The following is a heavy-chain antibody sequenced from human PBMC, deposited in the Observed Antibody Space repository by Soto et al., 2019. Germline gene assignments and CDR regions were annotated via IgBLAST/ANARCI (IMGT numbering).Heavy chain of an antibody. Sequence: QVQLQESGPGLVKPSETLSLTCTVSGGSISSYYWSWIRQPAGKGLEWIGRIYTSGSTNYNPSLKSRVTMSVDTSKNQFSLKLSSVTAADTAVYYCARDSSREYYEFWSGYSNWFDPWGQGTLVTVSS. J-gene: IGHJ5*02. V-gene: IGHV4-4*07. CDR1: GGSISSYY. CDR3: ARDSSREYYEFWSGYSNWFDP. D-gene: IGHD3-3*01. CDR2: IYTSGST.